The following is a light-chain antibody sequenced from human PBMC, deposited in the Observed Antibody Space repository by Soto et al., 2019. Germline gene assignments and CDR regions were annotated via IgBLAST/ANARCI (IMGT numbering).Light chain of an antibody. CDR1: QTIGAN. CDR2: DAT. Sequence: DIQMTQSPSSLSASVGGRVTITCRASQTIGANLNWYRQKPGKAPTLLIYDATTLQSGVPSRFSGLGSGTEFTLTISSLQPDDFATYYCQQYNSYPWTFGQGTKV. J-gene: IGKJ1*01. CDR3: QQYNSYPWT. V-gene: IGKV1-39*01.